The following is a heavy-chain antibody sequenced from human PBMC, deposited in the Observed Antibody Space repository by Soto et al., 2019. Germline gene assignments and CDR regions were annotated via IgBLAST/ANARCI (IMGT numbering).Heavy chain of an antibody. CDR2: IKQDGIEK. V-gene: IGHV3-7*03. D-gene: IGHD3-16*01. CDR3: AKKEEYDYVWGKSPLD. CDR1: GFTFSDYW. Sequence: GGSLRLSCVGSGFTFSDYWMTWVRQAPGKGLEWVANIKQDGIEKYSLDSVEGRFIISRDNAENSVYLQMNSLRVEDSALYYCAKKEEYDYVWGKSPLDWGQGTLVTVSS. J-gene: IGHJ4*03.